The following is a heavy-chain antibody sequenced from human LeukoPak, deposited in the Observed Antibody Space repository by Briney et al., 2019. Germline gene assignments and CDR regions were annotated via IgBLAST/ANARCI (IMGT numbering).Heavy chain of an antibody. D-gene: IGHD3-22*01. CDR1: GGSINSYY. J-gene: IGHJ5*02. CDR2: IYYSGST. V-gene: IGHV4-59*01. CDR3: ATSYYGSSPNWFDP. Sequence: SETLSLTCTVSGGSINSYYWSWIRQPPGKGLEWIGYIYYSGSTNYNPSLKSRVTISLDTSKNQFSLKLASVTDADTAVYYCATSYYGSSPNWFDPWGQGTLVTVSS.